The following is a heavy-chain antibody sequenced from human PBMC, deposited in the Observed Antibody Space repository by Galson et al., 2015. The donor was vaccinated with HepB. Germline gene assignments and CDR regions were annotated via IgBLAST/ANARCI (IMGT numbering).Heavy chain of an antibody. Sequence: SLRLSCAASGFTFSSYGMHWVRQAPGKGLEWVAVISYDGSNKYYADSVKGRFTISRDNSKNTLYLQMNSLRAEDTAVYYCAKDPSDDPIAAAVGGWGQGTLVTVSS. V-gene: IGHV3-30*18. CDR3: AKDPSDDPIAAAVGG. D-gene: IGHD6-13*01. CDR1: GFTFSSYG. J-gene: IGHJ4*02. CDR2: ISYDGSNK.